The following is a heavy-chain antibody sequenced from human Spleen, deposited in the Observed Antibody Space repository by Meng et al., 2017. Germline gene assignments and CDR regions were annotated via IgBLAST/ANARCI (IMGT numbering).Heavy chain of an antibody. CDR1: GFTFSSYW. CDR2: IKQDGSEK. J-gene: IGHJ4*02. V-gene: IGHV3-7*01. Sequence: GESLKISCAASGFTFSSYWMSWVRQALGKGLEWVANIKQDGSEKYYVDSVKGRFTISRDNAKNSLYLQMNSLRAEDTAVYYCARAVTMVRGVDYFDYWGQGTLVTVSS. D-gene: IGHD3-10*01. CDR3: ARAVTMVRGVDYFDY.